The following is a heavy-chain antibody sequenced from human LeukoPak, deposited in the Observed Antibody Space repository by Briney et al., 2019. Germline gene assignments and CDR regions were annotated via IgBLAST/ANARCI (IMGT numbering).Heavy chain of an antibody. CDR1: GFTFSDYY. J-gene: IGHJ4*02. V-gene: IGHV3-11*06. D-gene: IGHD5-18*01. Sequence: GGSLRLSCAASGFTFSDYYMSWIRQAPGKGLEWVSYISSSSSYTNYADSVEGRFTISRDNAKNSLYLQMNSLRAEDTAVYYCARACTPGLPGYWGQGTLVTVSS. CDR2: ISSSSSYT. CDR3: ARACTPGLPGY.